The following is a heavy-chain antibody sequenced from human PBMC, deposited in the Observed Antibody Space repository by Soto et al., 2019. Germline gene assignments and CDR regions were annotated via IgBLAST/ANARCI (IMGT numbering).Heavy chain of an antibody. Sequence: QVQLVESGGGVVQPGRSLRLSCAASGFTFSSYGMHWVRQAPGKGLEWVAVISYDGSNKYYADSVKGRFTISRDNSKNTLYLQMNSLRAEDTAVYYCAKGASMSVSFAEYFQHWGQGTLVNVSS. CDR1: GFTFSSYG. D-gene: IGHD6-6*01. V-gene: IGHV3-30*18. CDR3: AKGASMSVSFAEYFQH. CDR2: ISYDGSNK. J-gene: IGHJ1*01.